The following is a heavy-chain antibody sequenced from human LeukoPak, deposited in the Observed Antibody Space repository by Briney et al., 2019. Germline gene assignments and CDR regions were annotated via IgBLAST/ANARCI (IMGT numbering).Heavy chain of an antibody. V-gene: IGHV5-51*01. Sequence: GESLKISCKGSGYSFTSYWIGWVRQMPGKGLEWMGIIYPGDSDTRYSPSFQGQVTISADKSISTAYLQWSSLKASDTAMYYCARQPLIAVAGTGFDYWGQGTLVTVSS. CDR3: ARQPLIAVAGTGFDY. D-gene: IGHD6-19*01. J-gene: IGHJ4*02. CDR2: IYPGDSDT. CDR1: GYSFTSYW.